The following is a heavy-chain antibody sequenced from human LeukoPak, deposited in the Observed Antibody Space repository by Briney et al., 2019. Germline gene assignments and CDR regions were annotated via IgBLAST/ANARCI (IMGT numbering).Heavy chain of an antibody. D-gene: IGHD2-15*01. CDR1: GFTVSNAW. CDR3: AKAPVTTCSGAYCYPFDY. Sequence: GGSLRLSCAASGFTVSNAWVNWVRQAPGRGLEWVGLIKSTTDGGTTDYAAPVKGRFTISRDDSKNTMYLQMNSLRAGDAAVYYCAKAPVTTCSGAYCYPFDYWSQGTLVTVSS. J-gene: IGHJ4*02. CDR2: IKSTTDGGTT. V-gene: IGHV3-15*01.